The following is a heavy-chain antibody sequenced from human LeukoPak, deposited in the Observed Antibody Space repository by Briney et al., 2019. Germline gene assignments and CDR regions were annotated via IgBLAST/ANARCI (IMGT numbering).Heavy chain of an antibody. D-gene: IGHD3-3*01. J-gene: IGHJ4*02. Sequence: GGSLRLSCAASGFTFSSYAMSWVRQAPGKGLEWVGFIRSKAYGGTTEYAASVKGRFTISRDDSKSIAYLQMNSLKTEDTAVYYCTRVVGYYDFWSGYPDYWGQGTLVTVSS. CDR2: IRSKAYGGTT. CDR1: GFTFSSYA. V-gene: IGHV3-49*04. CDR3: TRVVGYYDFWSGYPDY.